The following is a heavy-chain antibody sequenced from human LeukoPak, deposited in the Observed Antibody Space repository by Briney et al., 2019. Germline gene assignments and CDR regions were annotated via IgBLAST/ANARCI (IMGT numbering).Heavy chain of an antibody. CDR2: IYYSGST. CDR3: ARDDSITMVRGEI. V-gene: IGHV4-31*03. J-gene: IGHJ4*02. CDR1: GGSISSGGYY. D-gene: IGHD3-10*01. Sequence: SQTLSLTCTVSGGSISSGGYYWSWIRQHPGKSLEWIGYIYYSGSTYYNPSLKSRVTISVDTSKNQFSLKLSSVTAADTAVYYCARDDSITMVRGEIWGQGTLVTVSS.